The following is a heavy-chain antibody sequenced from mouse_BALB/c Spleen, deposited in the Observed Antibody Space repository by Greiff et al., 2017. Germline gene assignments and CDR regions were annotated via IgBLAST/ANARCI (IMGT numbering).Heavy chain of an antibody. D-gene: IGHD1-1*01. Sequence: EVMLVESGGGLVQPGGSRKLSCAASGFTFSSFGMHWVRQAPEKGLEWVAYISSGSSTIYYADTVKGRFTISRDNPKNTLFLQMTSLRSEDTAMYYCARYYGSSPFDYWGQGTTLSLL. CDR3: ARYYGSSPFDY. J-gene: IGHJ2*01. V-gene: IGHV5-17*02. CDR2: ISSGSSTI. CDR1: GFTFSSFG.